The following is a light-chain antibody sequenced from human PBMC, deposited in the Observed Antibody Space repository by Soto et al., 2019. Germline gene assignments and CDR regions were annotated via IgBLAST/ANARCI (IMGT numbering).Light chain of an antibody. J-gene: IGKJ4*01. CDR2: DTY. CDR1: QSISGE. V-gene: IGKV3-11*01. CDR3: QQRRNWPLT. Sequence: EVVLTQSPATLSLSPRERATLSCRTSQSISGELAWYQQTPGQAPRLIIFDTYNRATGIPARFSGSGSETDFTLTISGLEPEDFGVYYCQQRRNWPLTFGGGTKVEI.